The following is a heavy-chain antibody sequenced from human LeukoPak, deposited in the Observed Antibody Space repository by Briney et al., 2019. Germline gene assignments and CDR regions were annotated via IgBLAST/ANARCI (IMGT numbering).Heavy chain of an antibody. CDR2: ISYDANIGSNK. CDR1: GFTFSRYA. CDR3: AKDQAQQPNPFYYYYYGMDV. D-gene: IGHD6-13*01. V-gene: IGHV3-30-3*01. Sequence: GRSLRLSCATSGFTFSRYAMHWVRQAPGKGLEWVALISYDANIGSNKYYADSVKGRFTISRDNSKNTLYLQMNSLRAEDTAVYYCAKDQAQQPNPFYYYYYGMDVWGQGTTVTVSS. J-gene: IGHJ6*02.